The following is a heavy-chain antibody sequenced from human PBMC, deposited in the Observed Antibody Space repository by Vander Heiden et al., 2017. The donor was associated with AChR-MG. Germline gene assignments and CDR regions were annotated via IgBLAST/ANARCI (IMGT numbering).Heavy chain of an antibody. CDR1: GFTFSSYS. D-gene: IGHD3-22*01. CDR2: ISSSSSYI. CDR3: ARDRANYYDSSGYQMEPDAFDI. V-gene: IGHV3-21*01. Sequence: RLSCAASGFTFSSYSMNWLRQAPGKGLEWVSSISSSSSYIYYADSVKGRFTISRDNAKNSLYLQMNSLRAEDTAVYYCARDRANYYDSSGYQMEPDAFDIWGQGTMVTVSS. J-gene: IGHJ3*02.